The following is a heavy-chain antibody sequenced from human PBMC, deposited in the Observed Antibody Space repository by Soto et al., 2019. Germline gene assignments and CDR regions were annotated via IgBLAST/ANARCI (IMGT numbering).Heavy chain of an antibody. V-gene: IGHV1-46*03. CDR2: INPSGGST. J-gene: IGHJ3*02. Sequence: QVQLVQSGAEVKKPGASVKVSCKASGYTFTSYYMHWVRQAPGQGLEWMGIINPSGGSTSYAQKFRGRLTMTRDTSTSTVYMELSSLRSEDTAVYYCARDLIIDASLYGSGSENAFDIWGQGTMVTVSS. CDR3: ARDLIIDASLYGSGSENAFDI. CDR1: GYTFTSYY. D-gene: IGHD3-10*01.